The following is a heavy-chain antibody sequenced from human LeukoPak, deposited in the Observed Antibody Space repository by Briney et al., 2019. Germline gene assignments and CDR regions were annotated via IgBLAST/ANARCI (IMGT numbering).Heavy chain of an antibody. Sequence: SGPTLVKPPQTLTLTCTFSGFSLSTRGVGVGWIRQPPGKALEWLALIYWDDDKRYSPSLKSRLTITKDTSKNQVVLTMTNMDPVDTATYYCAHSSGVLRYFDCPFDYWGQGTLVTVSS. D-gene: IGHD3-9*01. CDR1: GFSLSTRGVG. V-gene: IGHV2-5*02. J-gene: IGHJ4*02. CDR3: AHSSGVLRYFDCPFDY. CDR2: IYWDDDK.